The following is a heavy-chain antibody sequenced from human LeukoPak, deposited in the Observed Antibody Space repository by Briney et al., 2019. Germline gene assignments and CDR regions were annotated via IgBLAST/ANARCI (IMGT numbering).Heavy chain of an antibody. V-gene: IGHV3-30*04. CDR3: ARDHIGITMIVVSPLFDY. CDR2: ISYDGSNK. J-gene: IGHJ4*02. D-gene: IGHD3-22*01. CDR1: GFTFSSYA. Sequence: PGGSLRLSCAASGFTFSSYAMHWVRQAPGKGLEWVAVISYDGSNKYYADSVKGRSTISRDNSKNTLYLQMNSLRAEDTAVYYCARDHIGITMIVVSPLFDYWGQGTLVTVSS.